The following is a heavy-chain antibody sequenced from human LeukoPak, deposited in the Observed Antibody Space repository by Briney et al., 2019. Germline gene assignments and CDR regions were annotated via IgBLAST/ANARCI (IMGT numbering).Heavy chain of an antibody. V-gene: IGHV1-8*01. D-gene: IGHD6-19*01. CDR3: ARGRGYTSGWPMYYFDY. J-gene: IGHJ4*02. CDR2: MNPTSGNT. Sequence: GASVKVSCRASGYTLITYDINWVRRATGQGFEWMGWMNPTSGNTGYAEKFQGRVTMTRDTSIGTAYMELSGLGSEDTAVYYCARGRGYTSGWPMYYFDYWGQGTLVTASS. CDR1: GYTLITYD.